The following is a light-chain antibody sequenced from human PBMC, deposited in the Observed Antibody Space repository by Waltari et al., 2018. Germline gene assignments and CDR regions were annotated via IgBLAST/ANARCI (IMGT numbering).Light chain of an antibody. CDR2: GAS. CDR1: QSVDSDF. CDR3: QQHRSFT. Sequence: EVVLTQSPGTLSLSPGDRATLSCRASQSVDSDFLAWYQQKPGQPPKLLIFGASSRAAGIPDRFSGTGSGTDFSLTINRLEPEDFAVYYCQQHRSFTFGQGTRLEI. J-gene: IGKJ5*01. V-gene: IGKV3-20*01.